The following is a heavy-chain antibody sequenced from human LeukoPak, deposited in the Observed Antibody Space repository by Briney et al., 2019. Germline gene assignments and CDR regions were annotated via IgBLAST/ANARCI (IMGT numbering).Heavy chain of an antibody. J-gene: IGHJ5*02. CDR1: GGSLSSGSYY. CDR2: IYTSGST. D-gene: IGHD5-24*01. V-gene: IGHV4-61*02. Sequence: PSQTLSLTCTVSGGSLSSGSYYWSWIRQPAGKGLEWIGRIYTSGSTNYNPSLKSRVTISVDTSKNQFSLKLSSVTAADTAVYYCAREVGDGYNYYWFDPWGQGTLVTVSS. CDR3: AREVGDGYNYYWFDP.